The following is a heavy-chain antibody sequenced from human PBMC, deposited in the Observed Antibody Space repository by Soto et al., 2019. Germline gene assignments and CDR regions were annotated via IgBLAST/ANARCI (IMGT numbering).Heavy chain of an antibody. J-gene: IGHJ3*02. CDR1: GFTFSSYG. V-gene: IGHV3-33*01. Sequence: PGGSLRLSCAASGFTFSSYGMHWVRQAPGKGLEWVAVIWYDGSNKYYADSVKGRFTISRDNSKNTLYLQMNSLRAEDTAVYYCAREQAYCGGDCYDAFDIWGQGTTVTVS. CDR3: AREQAYCGGDCYDAFDI. CDR2: IWYDGSNK. D-gene: IGHD2-21*01.